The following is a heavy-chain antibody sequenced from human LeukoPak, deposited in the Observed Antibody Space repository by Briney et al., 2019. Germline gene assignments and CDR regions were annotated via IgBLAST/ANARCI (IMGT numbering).Heavy chain of an antibody. CDR1: GASITTYY. D-gene: IGHD3-22*01. Sequence: SETLSLTCTVSGASITTYYWTWIRQPPGKGLEWIGYIHYSGSINYNPSLKSRVTISVDTSKNQFSLKLSSVTAADTAVYYCATPYSSGDGAFDVWSQGTMVTVSS. CDR2: IHYSGSI. CDR3: ATPYSSGDGAFDV. V-gene: IGHV4-59*01. J-gene: IGHJ3*01.